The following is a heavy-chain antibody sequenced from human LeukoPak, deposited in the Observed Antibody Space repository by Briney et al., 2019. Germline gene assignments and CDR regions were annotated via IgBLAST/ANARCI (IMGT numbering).Heavy chain of an antibody. V-gene: IGHV1-2*02. D-gene: IGHD1-26*01. Sequence: ASVKVSCKASGYTFTGYYMHWVRQAPGQGLEWMGWINPNSGGTNYAQKFQGRVTMTRDTSISTAYMELSSLRPEDTAMYYCARDMGSGSLHYWGQGTQVTVSS. CDR1: GYTFTGYY. J-gene: IGHJ4*02. CDR3: ARDMGSGSLHY. CDR2: INPNSGGT.